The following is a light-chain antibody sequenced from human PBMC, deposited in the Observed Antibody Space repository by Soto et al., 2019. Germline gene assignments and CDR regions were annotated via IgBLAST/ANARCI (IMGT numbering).Light chain of an antibody. Sequence: EIVLTQSPGTLSLSPGERATLSCRASQSVSSSYLAWYQQKPGQAPWPLIYGASSRATGIPDRFSGSGSGTDFTLNISRLEPEDFAVYYCLQYGSSPYTFGQGTKLEIK. CDR2: GAS. V-gene: IGKV3-20*01. CDR1: QSVSSSY. J-gene: IGKJ2*01. CDR3: LQYGSSPYT.